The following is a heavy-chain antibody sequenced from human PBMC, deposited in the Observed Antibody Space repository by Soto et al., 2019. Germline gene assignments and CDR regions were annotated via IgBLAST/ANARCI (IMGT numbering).Heavy chain of an antibody. CDR2: INQDGSEK. D-gene: IGHD3-10*01. CDR1: ALTFRNNW. CDR3: ARGSGSSYFDF. V-gene: IGHV3-7*01. Sequence: GGSLRFSCAASALTFRNNWMSWVRQAPGKGLEWVANINQDGSEKSYVDSVKGRFTISRDRAKNSVYLHLSSLRAGDTAVYFCARGSGSSYFDFWGQGTLVTVSS. J-gene: IGHJ4*02.